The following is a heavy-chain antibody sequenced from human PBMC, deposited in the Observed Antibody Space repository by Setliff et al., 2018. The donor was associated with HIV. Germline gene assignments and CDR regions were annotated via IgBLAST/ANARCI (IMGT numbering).Heavy chain of an antibody. CDR2: INRSGST. Sequence: PSETLSLTCAVYGGFFSGYYWSWIRQSPGKGLEWIGEINRSGSTNYNPSLKSRVTISIDTSKNQFSLRLSSVTAADTAVYYCARDTRAMIVVGGAFDIWGQGTMVTVS. J-gene: IGHJ3*02. CDR1: GGFFSGYY. D-gene: IGHD3-22*01. V-gene: IGHV4-34*01. CDR3: ARDTRAMIVVGGAFDI.